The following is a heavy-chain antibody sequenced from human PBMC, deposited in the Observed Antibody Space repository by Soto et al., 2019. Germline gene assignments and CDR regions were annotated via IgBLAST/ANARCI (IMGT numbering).Heavy chain of an antibody. CDR3: ARGGHYYYYGMDV. CDR2: ISSSTSTI. D-gene: IGHD2-15*01. CDR1: GFTFSSYS. Sequence: EVQLVESGGGLVQPGGSLRLSCAASGFTFSSYSMKWVRQAPGKGLEWVSYISSSTSTIYYADSVKGRFTISRDNAKNSLYLQMDSLRDEDTAVYYCARGGHYYYYGMDVCGQGTTVTVSS. J-gene: IGHJ6*02. V-gene: IGHV3-48*02.